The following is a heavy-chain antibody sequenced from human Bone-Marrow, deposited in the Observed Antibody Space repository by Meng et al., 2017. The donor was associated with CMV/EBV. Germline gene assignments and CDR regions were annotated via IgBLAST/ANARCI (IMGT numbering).Heavy chain of an antibody. D-gene: IGHD2-15*01. CDR1: GGSISSYY. Sequence: SETLSLTCTVSGGSISSYYWSWIRQPPGKGLEWIGYIYYSGSTNYNPSLKSRVTISVDTSKNQFSLKLSSVTAADTAVYYCARAYLVVGGAFDIWGQGTMVIVSS. J-gene: IGHJ3*02. CDR3: ARAYLVVGGAFDI. V-gene: IGHV4-59*01. CDR2: IYYSGST.